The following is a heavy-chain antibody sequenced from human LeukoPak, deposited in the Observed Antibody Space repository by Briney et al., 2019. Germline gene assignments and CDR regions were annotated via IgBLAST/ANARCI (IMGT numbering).Heavy chain of an antibody. D-gene: IGHD3-10*01. V-gene: IGHV1-8*01. Sequence: ASVKVSCKASGYTFTSYDINWVRQATGQGLEWMGWMNPNSGNTGYAQKFQGRVTMTRNTSISTAYMGLSSLRSEDTAVYYCARVTMVRGGPGGYWGQGTLVTVSS. CDR1: GYTFTSYD. CDR2: MNPNSGNT. J-gene: IGHJ4*02. CDR3: ARVTMVRGGPGGY.